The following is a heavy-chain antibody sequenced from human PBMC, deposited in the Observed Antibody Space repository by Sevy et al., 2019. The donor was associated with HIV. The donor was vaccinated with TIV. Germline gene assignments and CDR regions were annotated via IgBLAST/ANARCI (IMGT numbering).Heavy chain of an antibody. V-gene: IGHV3-23*01. CDR2: ISGSGGST. CDR3: AKGTIGDFWSVYYKGGGLSYFDY. J-gene: IGHJ4*02. CDR1: GFTFSSYA. Sequence: GGSLRLSCAASGFTFSSYAMSWVRQAPGKGLEWVSAISGSGGSTYYADSVKGRFTISRDNSKNTLYLQMNSLRAEDTAVYYCAKGTIGDFWSVYYKGGGLSYFDYWGQGTLVTVSS. D-gene: IGHD3-3*01.